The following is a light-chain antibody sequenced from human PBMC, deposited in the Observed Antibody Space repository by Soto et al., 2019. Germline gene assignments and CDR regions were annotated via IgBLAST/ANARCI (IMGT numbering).Light chain of an antibody. CDR1: QGISSY. Sequence: DIQLTQSPSFLSACVGDRVTITCRASQGISSYLAWYQQKPGKAPKLLIYAASTLQSGVPSRFSGSGSGTEFTLTISSLQPEDFATYYCQQLNSYPITFGQGTKVDI. J-gene: IGKJ1*01. V-gene: IGKV1-9*01. CDR3: QQLNSYPIT. CDR2: AAS.